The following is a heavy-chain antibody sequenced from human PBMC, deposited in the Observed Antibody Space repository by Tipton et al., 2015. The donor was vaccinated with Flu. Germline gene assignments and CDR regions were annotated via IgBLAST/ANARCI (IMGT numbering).Heavy chain of an antibody. J-gene: IGHJ5*02. D-gene: IGHD2-15*01. CDR3: ARRYCSGGSCVTGWFDP. CDR2: IYHSGST. CDR1: GYSISSGYY. V-gene: IGHV4-38-2*01. Sequence: LRLSCAVSGYSISSGYYWGWIRQPPGKGLEWIGSIYHSGSTYYNPSLKSRVTISVDTSKNQFSLKLSSVTAADTAVYYCARRYCSGGSCVTGWFDPWGQATLVTVSS.